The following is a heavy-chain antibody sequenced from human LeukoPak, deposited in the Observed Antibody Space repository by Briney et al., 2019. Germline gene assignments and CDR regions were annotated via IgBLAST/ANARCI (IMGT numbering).Heavy chain of an antibody. J-gene: IGHJ4*02. CDR2: INWDGDST. CDR1: GFTFYNYA. V-gene: IGHV3-43D*03. Sequence: GGSLRLSCAASGFTFYNYAMHWVRQAPGKGLEWISLINWDGDSTYYADSVKGRFTISRDNSKNSLYLHMNSLRPEDTALYYCAKDGQYSSALLDYWGQGTLVTVSS. CDR3: AKDGQYSSALLDY. D-gene: IGHD6-19*01.